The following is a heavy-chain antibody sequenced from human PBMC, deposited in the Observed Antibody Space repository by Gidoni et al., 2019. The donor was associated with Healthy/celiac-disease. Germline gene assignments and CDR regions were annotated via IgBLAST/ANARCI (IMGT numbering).Heavy chain of an antibody. CDR1: GGSSSSSIYY. D-gene: IGHD3-3*01. CDR2: IYYSGTT. V-gene: IGHV4-39*01. CDR3: ARLTDFWSGPDFDY. J-gene: IGHJ4*02. Sequence: QRQLQESSPGLVKPSETLSLTCTVPGGSSSSSIYYWVWIRPPPGKGLEWIGSIYYSGTTYYNPSLKSRVTISVDTSKNQFSLKLSSVTAADTAVYYCARLTDFWSGPDFDYWGQGTLVTVSS.